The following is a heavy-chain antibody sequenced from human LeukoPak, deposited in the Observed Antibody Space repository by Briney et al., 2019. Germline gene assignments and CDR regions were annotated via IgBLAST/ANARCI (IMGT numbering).Heavy chain of an antibody. CDR1: GFTFSNYA. V-gene: IGHV3-23*01. CDR3: AKGRGYCTGGSCYSDY. Sequence: GGSLRLSCTASGFTFSNYAMSWVRQAPGKGLDWVSTSSGSDGSTYYADSVKGRFTISRDNSKNTLYLQMNSLRVEDTAIYYCAKGRGYCTGGSCYSDYWGQGTLVTVSS. CDR2: SSGSDGST. D-gene: IGHD2-15*01. J-gene: IGHJ4*02.